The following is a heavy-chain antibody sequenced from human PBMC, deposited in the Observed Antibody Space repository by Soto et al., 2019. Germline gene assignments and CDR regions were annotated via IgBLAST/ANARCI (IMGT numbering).Heavy chain of an antibody. CDR2: INHSGST. V-gene: IGHV4-34*01. J-gene: IGHJ4*02. D-gene: IGHD2-2*01. CDR3: ARGRGEIVVVPAAQYYFDY. CDR1: GGSFSGYY. Sequence: PSETLSLTCAVYGGSFSGYYWSWIRQPPGKGLEWIGEINHSGSTNYNPSLKSRVTISVDTSKNQFSLKLSSVTAADTAVYYCARGRGEIVVVPAAQYYFDYWGQGTLVTVSS.